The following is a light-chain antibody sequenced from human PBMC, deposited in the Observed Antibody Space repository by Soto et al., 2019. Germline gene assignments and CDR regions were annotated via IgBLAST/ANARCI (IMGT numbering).Light chain of an antibody. J-gene: IGLJ1*01. CDR1: SSDVGGYNY. CDR3: CSYXGSYTYV. CDR2: DVS. V-gene: IGLV2-11*01. Sequence: QSVLTQPRSVSGSPGQSVTISCTGTSSDVGGYNYVSWYQQHPGKAPKLMIYDVSKRPSGVPDRFSGSKSGNTASLTISGLQAEDEADSYCCSYXGSYTYVSGTGTKVTVL.